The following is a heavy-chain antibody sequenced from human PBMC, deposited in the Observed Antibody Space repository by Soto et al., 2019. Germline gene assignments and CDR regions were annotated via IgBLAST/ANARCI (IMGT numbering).Heavy chain of an antibody. V-gene: IGHV4-30-4*01. Sequence: SETLSLTCTVSGGSINTGDYSWTWIRQPRGKGLEWIGYSCYSGTTYHNASLKSRVSLSLDTSKNHFSLRLTSVTAADTAVYYCARGVDFEGFSPYGMDVWGQGTTVTVSS. CDR2: SCYSGTT. CDR1: GGSINTGDYS. CDR3: ARGVDFEGFSPYGMDV. J-gene: IGHJ6*02. D-gene: IGHD3-3*01.